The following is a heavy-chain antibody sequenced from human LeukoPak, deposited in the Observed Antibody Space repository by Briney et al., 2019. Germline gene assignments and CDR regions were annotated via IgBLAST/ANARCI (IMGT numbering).Heavy chain of an antibody. Sequence: GASVKVSCKASGYTFTGYYMHWVRQAPGQGLEWMGWINPNSGGTNYAQKFQGRVTMTRDTSISTAYMELSRLRSDDTAVYYCARDLLSTAGYFDYWGQGTLVTVSS. CDR3: ARDLLSTAGYFDY. CDR1: GYTFTGYY. V-gene: IGHV1-2*02. J-gene: IGHJ4*02. D-gene: IGHD6-19*01. CDR2: INPNSGGT.